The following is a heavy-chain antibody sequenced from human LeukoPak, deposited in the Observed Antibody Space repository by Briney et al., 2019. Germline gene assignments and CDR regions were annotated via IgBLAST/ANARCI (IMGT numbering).Heavy chain of an antibody. CDR2: IIPIFGTA. V-gene: IGHV1-69*05. CDR3: ARVSPTAGSYYGEGFDY. J-gene: IGHJ4*02. D-gene: IGHD1-26*01. CDR1: GGTFSSYA. Sequence: VASVKVSCKASGGTFSSYAISWVRQAPGQGLEWMGGIIPIFGTANYAQKFQGRVTITTDESTSTAYMELSSLRSEDTAVYYCARVSPTAGSYYGEGFDYWGQGTLVTVSS.